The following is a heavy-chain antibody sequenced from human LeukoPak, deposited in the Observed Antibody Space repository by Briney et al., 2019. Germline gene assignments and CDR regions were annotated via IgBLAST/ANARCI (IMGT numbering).Heavy chain of an antibody. Sequence: PGGSLRLSCAASGFTFSSYGMYWVRQAPGKGLEWVSSITSSSSSIYSADSVKGRLTISRDNAKNSLYLEMNSLRDEDTAVYYCARDLAWGAYWGQGTLVTVSS. CDR1: GFTFSSYG. V-gene: IGHV3-21*01. D-gene: IGHD4/OR15-4a*01. CDR3: ARDLAWGAY. J-gene: IGHJ4*02. CDR2: ITSSSSSI.